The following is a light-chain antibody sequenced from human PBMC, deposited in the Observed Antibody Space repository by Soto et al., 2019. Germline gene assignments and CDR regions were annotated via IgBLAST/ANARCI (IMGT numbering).Light chain of an antibody. Sequence: QSALTQPASVSGSPGQSITISCTGTSSDVGGYNFVSWYQQHPGKAPKLMIYEVNKRPSGVSNRFSGSNSANTASLTISGLQAEDEADYYCSSYTSSNTLVFGGGTKVTVL. J-gene: IGLJ3*02. V-gene: IGLV2-14*01. CDR3: SSYTSSNTLV. CDR1: SSDVGGYNF. CDR2: EVN.